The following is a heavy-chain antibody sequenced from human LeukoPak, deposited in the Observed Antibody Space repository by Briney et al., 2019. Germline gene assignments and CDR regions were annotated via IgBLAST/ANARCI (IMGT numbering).Heavy chain of an antibody. D-gene: IGHD6-13*01. Sequence: GGSLRLSCAASGFTFSSYAMSWVRQAPGKGLEWVSAISGSGGSTYYADSVKGRFTISRDNSKNTLYLQMNSLRAEATAVYYCAKALVVAAAGNWFDPWGQGTLVTVSS. CDR3: AKALVVAAAGNWFDP. CDR1: GFTFSSYA. V-gene: IGHV3-23*01. CDR2: ISGSGGST. J-gene: IGHJ5*02.